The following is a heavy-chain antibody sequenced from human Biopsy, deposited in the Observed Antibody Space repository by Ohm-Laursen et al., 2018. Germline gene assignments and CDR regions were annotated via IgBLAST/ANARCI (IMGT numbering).Heavy chain of an antibody. Sequence: TLSLTCAVSGYSVTNDYYWGWIRQPPGKGLEWIGNIYYDGITYYNPSLKSRVAMSVDTSKNQFPLRLTSVTAADTAVYYRARVAGGYAYYYGMDVWGKGTTVIVSS. CDR2: IYYDGIT. CDR1: GYSVTNDYY. V-gene: IGHV4-38-2*01. CDR3: ARVAGGYAYYYGMDV. J-gene: IGHJ6*04. D-gene: IGHD5-12*01.